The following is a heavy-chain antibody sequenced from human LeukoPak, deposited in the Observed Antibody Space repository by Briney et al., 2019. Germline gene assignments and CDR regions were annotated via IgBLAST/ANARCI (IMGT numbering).Heavy chain of an antibody. CDR3: AREGYYGSGSPPSLYFDY. Sequence: GGSLRLSCAASGFTFRNYVIHWVRQAPGKGLEWVAVTSSDLNVKLYADSAKGRFTISRDNSRSTLYLQMNSLRPEDTAIYYCAREGYYGSGSPPSLYFDYWGQGTLVTVSS. CDR1: GFTFRNYV. D-gene: IGHD3-10*01. V-gene: IGHV3-30-3*01. CDR2: TSSDLNVK. J-gene: IGHJ4*02.